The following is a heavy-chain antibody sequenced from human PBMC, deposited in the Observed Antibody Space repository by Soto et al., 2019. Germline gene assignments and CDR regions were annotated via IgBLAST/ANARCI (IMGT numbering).Heavy chain of an antibody. Sequence: SETLSLTCTISGDSISTYYWTWFRQPPGKGLEWIGYVYFSGSTNSNPSLRSRASISVDKANNQFSLKLTSMSAADTAVYYCARRLFGTGGFDHWGQGRLVTSPQ. CDR1: GDSISTYY. D-gene: IGHD3-10*01. V-gene: IGHV4-59*08. J-gene: IGHJ4*02. CDR2: VYFSGST. CDR3: ARRLFGTGGFDH.